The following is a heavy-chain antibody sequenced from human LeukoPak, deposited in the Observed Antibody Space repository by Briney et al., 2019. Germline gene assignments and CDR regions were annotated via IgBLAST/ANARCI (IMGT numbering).Heavy chain of an antibody. V-gene: IGHV3-30*04. J-gene: IGHJ4*02. CDR1: GFTFSSYA. CDR3: ARAQYSSSREIAVYYFDY. Sequence: PGGSLRLSCAASGFTFSSYAMHWVRQAPGKGLEWVAVIWYDGSNKYYADSVKGRFTISRDNSKNTLYLQMNSLRAEDTAVYYCARAQYSSSREIAVYYFDYWGQGTLVTVSS. CDR2: IWYDGSNK. D-gene: IGHD6-6*01.